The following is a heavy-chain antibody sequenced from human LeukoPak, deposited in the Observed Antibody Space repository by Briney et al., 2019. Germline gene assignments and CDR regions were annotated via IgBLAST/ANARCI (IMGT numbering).Heavy chain of an antibody. D-gene: IGHD5-24*01. Sequence: GSVKVSCMTSGYTFTTHDINWVRQATGQALEWMGWMNPKSGNTGYAQKFQGRVTMTRNTSISTAYMELSSLRSEDTAVYYCAWRDGYSFDFWGQGTLVTVSS. CDR3: AWRDGYSFDF. CDR2: MNPKSGNT. J-gene: IGHJ4*02. V-gene: IGHV1-8*01. CDR1: GYTFTTHD.